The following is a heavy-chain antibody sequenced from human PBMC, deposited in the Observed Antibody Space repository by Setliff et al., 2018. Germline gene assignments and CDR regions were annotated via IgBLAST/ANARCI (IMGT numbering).Heavy chain of an antibody. J-gene: IGHJ6*02. CDR3: ARNWATAQHYYYGMDV. CDR1: GGSFSGYY. Sequence: PSETLSLTCAVYGGSFSGYYWGWIRQPPGKGLEWIGYIYYSGSTYYNPSLKSRVTISVDTSKNQFSLKLGSVTAADTAVYYCARNWATAQHYYYGMDVWGQGTTVTVSS. CDR2: IYYSGST. V-gene: IGHV4-34*01. D-gene: IGHD2-21*02.